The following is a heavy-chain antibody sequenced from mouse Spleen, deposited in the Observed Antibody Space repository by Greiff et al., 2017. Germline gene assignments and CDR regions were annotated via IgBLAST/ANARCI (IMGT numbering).Heavy chain of an antibody. CDR2: INPKKGGT. Sequence: EVQLQQSGPELVKPGASVKMSCKASGYTSIDYYLNWVKQSHGKSLEWIGDINPKKGGTNYNQKFKGKATLTVDKSSSTAYMQLSSLTSEDSAVYFCARSGLGDYFDYWGQGTTLTVSS. CDR1: GYTSIDYY. D-gene: IGHD4-1*01. V-gene: IGHV1-26*01. CDR3: ARSGLGDYFDY. J-gene: IGHJ2*01.